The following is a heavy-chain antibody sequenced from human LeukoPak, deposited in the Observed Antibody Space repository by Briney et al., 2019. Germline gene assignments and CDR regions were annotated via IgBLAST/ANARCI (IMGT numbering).Heavy chain of an antibody. D-gene: IGHD5-24*01. CDR2: IRSKANSYAT. Sequence: GGSLRLSCAASGFTFSGSAMHWVRQASGKGLEWVGRIRSKANSYATAHAASVKGRFTISRDDSKNTAYLQMNSLKTEDTAVYYCARVLSDGYNYYFDYWGQGTLVTVSS. J-gene: IGHJ4*02. CDR1: GFTFSGSA. V-gene: IGHV3-73*01. CDR3: ARVLSDGYNYYFDY.